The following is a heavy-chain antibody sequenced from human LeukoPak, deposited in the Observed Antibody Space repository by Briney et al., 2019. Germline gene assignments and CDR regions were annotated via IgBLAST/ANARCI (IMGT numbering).Heavy chain of an antibody. Sequence: GGSLRLSCTASGFTFRSYDMHWVRQTPGKGLVWVAGISHDGRNKYFADSVTGRFTISRDNSKNTLYLQMNSLRAEDTAVYYCARAPSRGYSYGYGYWGQGTLVTVSS. CDR1: GFTFRSYD. V-gene: IGHV3-30*04. J-gene: IGHJ4*02. CDR3: ARAPSRGYSYGYGY. D-gene: IGHD5-18*01. CDR2: ISHDGRNK.